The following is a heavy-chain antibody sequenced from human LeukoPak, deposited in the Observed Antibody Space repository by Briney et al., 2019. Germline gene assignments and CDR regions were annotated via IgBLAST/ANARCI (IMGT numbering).Heavy chain of an antibody. CDR2: INSDGSST. CDR1: GFTFSSYW. D-gene: IGHD1-26*01. Sequence: GGSLRLSCAASGFTFSSYWMHWVRQAPGKGLVWVSRINSDGSSTSYADSVKGRFTISRDNAKNTLYLQMNSLRAEDTAVHYCTRHGRGSLNVFDVWGQGTMVTVSS. CDR3: TRHGRGSLNVFDV. V-gene: IGHV3-74*01. J-gene: IGHJ3*01.